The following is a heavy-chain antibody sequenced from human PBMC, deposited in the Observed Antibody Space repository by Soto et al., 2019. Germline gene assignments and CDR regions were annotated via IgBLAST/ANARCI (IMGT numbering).Heavy chain of an antibody. CDR3: AREKSEGSEKTTLDY. J-gene: IGHJ4*02. CDR1: GGTFSSYA. Sequence: QVQLVQSGAEVKKPGSSVKVSCKASGGTFSSYAISWVRQAPGQGLEWMGGIIPIFGTANYAQKFQGRVTITADESTSTAYMELSSLRSEDTAMYYCAREKSEGSEKTTLDYWGQGTLVTVSS. D-gene: IGHD3-10*01. CDR2: IIPIFGTA. V-gene: IGHV1-69*01.